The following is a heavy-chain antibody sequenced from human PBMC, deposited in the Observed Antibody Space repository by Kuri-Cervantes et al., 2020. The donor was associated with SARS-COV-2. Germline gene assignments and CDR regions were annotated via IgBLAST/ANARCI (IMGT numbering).Heavy chain of an antibody. Sequence: SETLSLTCTVSGGSISSYYWSWIRQPPGKGLEWIGYIYYSGSTNYNPSLKSRVTISVDTSKNQFSLKLSSVTAADTAVYYCARERYCSGGSCFDYWGQGTLVTVSS. CDR2: IYYSGST. D-gene: IGHD2-15*01. CDR3: ARERYCSGGSCFDY. V-gene: IGHV4-59*01. J-gene: IGHJ4*02. CDR1: GGSISSYY.